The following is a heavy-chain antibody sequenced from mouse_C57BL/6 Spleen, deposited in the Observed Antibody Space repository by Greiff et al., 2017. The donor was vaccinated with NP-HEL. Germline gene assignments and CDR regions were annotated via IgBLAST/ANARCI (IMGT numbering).Heavy chain of an antibody. CDR2: IYPRSGNT. V-gene: IGHV1-81*01. J-gene: IGHJ2*01. Sequence: VKLQESGAELARPGASVKLSCKASGYTFTSYGISWVKQRTGQGLEWIGEIYPRSGNTYYNEKFKGKATLTADKSSSTAYMELRSLTSEDSAVYFCARCEDSSGYPYYFDYWGQGTTLTVSS. D-gene: IGHD3-2*02. CDR1: GYTFTSYG. CDR3: ARCEDSSGYPYYFDY.